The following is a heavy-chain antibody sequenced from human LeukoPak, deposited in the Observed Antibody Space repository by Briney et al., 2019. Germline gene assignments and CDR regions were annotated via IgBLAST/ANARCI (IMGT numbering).Heavy chain of an antibody. D-gene: IGHD2-2*01. CDR2: IIPIFGTA. CDR3: ARSDLPAAHWGI. CDR1: GGTFSSYA. Sequence: ASVKVSCKASGGTFSSYAISWVRQAPGQGLEWMGGIIPIFGTASYAQKFQGRVTITADESTSTAYMELSSLRSEDTAVYYCARSDLPAAHWGIWGQGTMVTVSS. J-gene: IGHJ3*02. V-gene: IGHV1-69*13.